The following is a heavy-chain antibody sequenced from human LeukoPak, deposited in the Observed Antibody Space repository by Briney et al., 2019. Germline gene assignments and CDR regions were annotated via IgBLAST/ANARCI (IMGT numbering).Heavy chain of an antibody. CDR1: GFTFSSYG. CDR2: IWYDGSNK. CDR3: ASGFYDILTGYSSDDAFDI. Sequence: GGSLRLSCAASGFTFSSYGMHWVRQAPCKGLEWVAVIWYDGSNKYYADSVKGRFTISRDNSKNTLYLQMNSLRAEDTAVYYCASGFYDILTGYSSDDAFDIWGQGTMVTVSS. V-gene: IGHV3-33*01. D-gene: IGHD3-9*01. J-gene: IGHJ3*02.